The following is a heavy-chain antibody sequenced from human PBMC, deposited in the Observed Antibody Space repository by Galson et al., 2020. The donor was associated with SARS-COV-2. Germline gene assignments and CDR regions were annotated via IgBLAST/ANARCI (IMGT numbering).Heavy chain of an antibody. CDR1: GGSISSGGYY. CDR2: IYYSGST. D-gene: IGHD4-17*01. Sequence: ETSETMSITCTVSGGSISSGGYYWSWIRQHTGKGLEWIGYIYYSGSTYYTPSLKSRVTISADTSTNQFSLKLSSVTAAETAVYYCARMNYGGNPRPFWYVDLWGRGTLVTVSS. V-gene: IGHV4-31*03. J-gene: IGHJ2*01. CDR3: ARMNYGGNPRPFWYVDL.